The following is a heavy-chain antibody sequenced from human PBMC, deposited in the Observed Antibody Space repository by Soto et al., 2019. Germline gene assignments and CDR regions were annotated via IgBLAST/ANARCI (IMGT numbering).Heavy chain of an antibody. V-gene: IGHV3-33*01. Sequence: QVQLVESGGGGVQPGRSLRLSCVTSGFTFINYAMHWVRQAPGKGLEWVAVMWYDGTDKFYVDSVKGRFTISRDSSKNTLYLQMNSLRAEDTAVYYFARGRQRKYDLWSHYYGCADSWGPGTLVTVSS. D-gene: IGHD3-3*01. CDR2: MWYDGTDK. CDR1: GFTFINYA. CDR3: ARGRQRKYDLWSHYYGCADS. J-gene: IGHJ4*02.